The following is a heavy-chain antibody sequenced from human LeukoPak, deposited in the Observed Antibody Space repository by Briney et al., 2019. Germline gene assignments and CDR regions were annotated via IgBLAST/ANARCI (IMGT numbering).Heavy chain of an antibody. V-gene: IGHV3-23*01. D-gene: IGHD2-2*01. CDR3: AKGPLVPSATYFFDY. Sequence: GGSLRLSCAASRFTFSTYAMGWVRQAPGKGLEWVSAISGSGGGTFYADSVKGRFTISRDNSKNTLYLQMNSLTAEDTAVYYCAKGPLVPSATYFFDYWGQGTLVVVSS. CDR1: RFTFSTYA. J-gene: IGHJ4*02. CDR2: ISGSGGGT.